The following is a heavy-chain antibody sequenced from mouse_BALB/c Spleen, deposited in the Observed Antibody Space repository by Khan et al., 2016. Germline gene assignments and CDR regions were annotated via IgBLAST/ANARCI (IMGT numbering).Heavy chain of an antibody. CDR2: IRSKSNNHAT. Sequence: QLEESGGGLVQPGGSMKLSCAASGFTFSDAWMDWVRQSPEKGLEWVAEIRSKSNNHATYYAESVKGRFTISRDDSRSSVYLQMNSLSAEDSGIYFCRSVYCDYWGQGTTLTVSS. V-gene: IGHV6-6*01. CDR1: GFTFSDAW. J-gene: IGHJ2*01. CDR3: RSVYCDY.